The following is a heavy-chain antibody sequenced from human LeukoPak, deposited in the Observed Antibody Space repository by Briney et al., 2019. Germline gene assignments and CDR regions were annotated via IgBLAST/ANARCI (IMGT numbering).Heavy chain of an antibody. Sequence: GGSLRLSCAASGFTFSSYEMNWVRQAPGKGLEWVSSISDSSTYIYYADSVKGRFTISRDNAKNSLYLQMKSLRVEDTAVYYCARDLLLADNGGSSAHDSWGQGTLVTVSS. D-gene: IGHD2-15*01. CDR2: ISDSSTYI. V-gene: IGHV3-21*01. CDR1: GFTFSSYE. CDR3: ARDLLLADNGGSSAHDS. J-gene: IGHJ4*02.